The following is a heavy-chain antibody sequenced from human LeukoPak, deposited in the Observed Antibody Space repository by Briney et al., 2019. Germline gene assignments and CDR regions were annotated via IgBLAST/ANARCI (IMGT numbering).Heavy chain of an antibody. V-gene: IGHV3-11*04. CDR2: ISSSGSTI. D-gene: IGHD3-22*01. CDR1: GFTFSDYY. CDR3: ASSYYYDSSGYYYYYYYMDV. J-gene: IGHJ6*03. Sequence: GGSLRLSCAASGFTFSDYYMSWIRQAPGKGLEWVSYISSSGSTIYYADSVKGRFTISRGNAKNSLYLQTNSLRAEDTAVYYCASSYYYDSSGYYYYYYYMDVWGKGTTVTVSS.